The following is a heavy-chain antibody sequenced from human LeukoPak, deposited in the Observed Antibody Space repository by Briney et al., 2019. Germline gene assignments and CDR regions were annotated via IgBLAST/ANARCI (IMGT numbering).Heavy chain of an antibody. CDR2: IYHSGST. V-gene: IGHV4-38-2*02. CDR3: ARIVARYYMDV. D-gene: IGHD3-22*01. Sequence: PSETLSLTCTVSGYSISSGYYWGWIRQPPGKGLEWIGSIYHSGSTYYNASLKSRVTISVDTSKRHFSLKLSSVTAADTAVYYCARIVARYYMDVWGKGTTVTVSS. J-gene: IGHJ6*03. CDR1: GYSISSGYY.